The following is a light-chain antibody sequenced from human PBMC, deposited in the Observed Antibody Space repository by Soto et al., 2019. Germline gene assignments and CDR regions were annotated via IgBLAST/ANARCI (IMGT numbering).Light chain of an antibody. V-gene: IGLV1-40*01. CDR1: SSNIGAGYD. CDR2: GNS. CDR3: QSYDSSLSGSYV. J-gene: IGLJ1*01. Sequence: QSVLTQPPSVSGVPGQRVTISCTGSSSNIGAGYDVHWYQQLPGTAPKLLIYGNSNRPSGVPDRFSGSKSGTSASLAITGLQAEDDADYYCQSYDSSLSGSYVFGTGTRSP.